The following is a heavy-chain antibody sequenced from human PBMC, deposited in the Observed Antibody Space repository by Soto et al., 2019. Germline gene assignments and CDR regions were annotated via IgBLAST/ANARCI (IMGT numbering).Heavy chain of an antibody. Sequence: SQTLSLTCVISGDSVSSNSAAWSWIRQSPSRGLEWLGRTYYRSKWYYDYAVSVKSRITINPDTSKNQFSLQLNSVTPEDTAVYFCTRVSVVGGYYSFDYWGRGTLVTVSS. J-gene: IGHJ4*02. D-gene: IGHD3-22*01. V-gene: IGHV6-1*01. CDR1: GDSVSSNSAA. CDR2: TYYRSKWYY. CDR3: TRVSVVGGYYSFDY.